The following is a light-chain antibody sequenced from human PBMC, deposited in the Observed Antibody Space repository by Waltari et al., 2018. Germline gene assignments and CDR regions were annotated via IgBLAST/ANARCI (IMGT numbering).Light chain of an antibody. Sequence: EIVLAQSPGTLSLSPGERATLSCRASQSVSSSDLAWYQQKPGQAPRLIIYGESSRATGIPDRFSGSGSGTDFSLTISRLEPEDFGLYYCQQYAGSRPTFGGGTKVEIK. J-gene: IGKJ4*01. V-gene: IGKV3-20*01. CDR1: QSVSSSD. CDR3: QQYAGSRPT. CDR2: GES.